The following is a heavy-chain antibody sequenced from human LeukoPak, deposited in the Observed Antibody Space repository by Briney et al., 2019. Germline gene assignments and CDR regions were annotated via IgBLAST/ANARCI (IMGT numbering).Heavy chain of an antibody. Sequence: GGSLRLSCAASGFTVSSNYMNWVRQAPGKGLEWVSVIYGGGNIYYADSVKGRFTISRDNSKHTLFLQMSSLRAEDTTVYYCAKGSPLDLGAGESYYYGMGVWGQGTTVTVSS. CDR3: AKGSPLDLGAGESYYYGMGV. J-gene: IGHJ6*02. V-gene: IGHV3-53*01. D-gene: IGHD3-10*01. CDR2: IYGGGNI. CDR1: GFTVSSNY.